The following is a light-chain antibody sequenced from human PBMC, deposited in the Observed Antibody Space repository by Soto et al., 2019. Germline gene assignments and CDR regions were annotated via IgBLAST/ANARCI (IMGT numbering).Light chain of an antibody. Sequence: QSVLTQPPSASGTPGQRVTISCSGSSSNIGSNTVNCYQQLPGTAPKLLIYRNNQRPSGVPDRFSGSKSGTSASLAISGLQSEDEADYYCAEWDDSLNGRDVVFGGGTKLTVL. CDR1: SSNIGSNT. J-gene: IGLJ2*01. CDR2: RNN. V-gene: IGLV1-44*01. CDR3: AEWDDSLNGRDVV.